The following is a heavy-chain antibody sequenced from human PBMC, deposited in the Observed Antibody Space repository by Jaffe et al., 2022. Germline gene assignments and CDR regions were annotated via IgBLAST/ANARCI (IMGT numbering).Heavy chain of an antibody. CDR1: GGSISSGSYY. J-gene: IGHJ5*02. CDR3: ARDGKTREINWFDP. CDR2: IYTSGST. Sequence: QVQLQESGPGLVKPSQTLSLTCTVSGGSISSGSYYWSWIRQPAGKGLEWIGRIYTSGSTNYNPSLKSRVTISVDTSKNQFSLKLSSVTAADTAVYYCARDGKTREINWFDPWGQGTLVTVSS. V-gene: IGHV4-61*02. D-gene: IGHD1-1*01.